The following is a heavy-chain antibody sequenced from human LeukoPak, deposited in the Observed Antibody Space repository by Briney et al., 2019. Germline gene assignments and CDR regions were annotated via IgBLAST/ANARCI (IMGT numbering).Heavy chain of an antibody. CDR3: ARDLYYDFWSGFPSSHFDY. CDR2: ICAYNGNT. V-gene: IGHV1-18*01. CDR1: GYTFTSYG. D-gene: IGHD3-3*01. J-gene: IGHJ4*02. Sequence: ASVKVSCKASGYTFTSYGISWVRQAPGQGLEWMGWICAYNGNTNYAQKLQGRVTMTTDTSTSTAYMELRSLRSDDTAVYYCARDLYYDFWSGFPSSHFDYWGQGTLVTVSS.